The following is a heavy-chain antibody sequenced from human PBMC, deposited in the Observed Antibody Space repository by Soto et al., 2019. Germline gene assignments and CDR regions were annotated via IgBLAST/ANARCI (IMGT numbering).Heavy chain of an antibody. J-gene: IGHJ4*02. Sequence: QVQLVQSGAEVKKPGASVKVSCKASGYTFTSYGISWVRQAPGQGLEWMGWISAYNGNTNYAQKLQGRVTMTTDTSTSTAHMELRILRSDYTAVYYCAREPYCSGGSCYWDSYNLYFDYWGQGTLVTVSS. D-gene: IGHD2-15*01. CDR3: AREPYCSGGSCYWDSYNLYFDY. CDR2: ISAYNGNT. CDR1: GYTFTSYG. V-gene: IGHV1-18*04.